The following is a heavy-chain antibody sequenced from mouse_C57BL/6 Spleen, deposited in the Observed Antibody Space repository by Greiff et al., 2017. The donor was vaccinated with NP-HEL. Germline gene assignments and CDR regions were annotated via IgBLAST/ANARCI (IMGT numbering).Heavy chain of an antibody. J-gene: IGHJ4*01. CDR2: IDPSDSYT. CDR3: ARGGVYSFYAMDY. D-gene: IGHD2-12*01. V-gene: IGHV1-69*01. CDR1: GYTFTSYW. Sequence: QVQLQQPGAELVMPGASVKLSCKASGYTFTSYWMHWVKQRPGQGLEWIGEIDPSDSYTNYNQKFKGKSTLTVDKSSSTAYMQLSSLTSEDSVVYYCARGGVYSFYAMDYWGQGTSVTVSS.